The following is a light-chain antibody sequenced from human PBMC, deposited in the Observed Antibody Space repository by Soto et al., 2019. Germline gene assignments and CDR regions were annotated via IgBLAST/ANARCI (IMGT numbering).Light chain of an antibody. Sequence: EIVLTQSPATLSLSPGERATLSCRASQSVGSNLAWYQQKPDQAPRLLIYGASTRATGIPARFSGSGSGTEFTLTISSLQSEDFAVYYCQQYNNWPPWTFGQGTKVDIK. CDR3: QQYNNWPPWT. CDR2: GAS. V-gene: IGKV3-15*01. CDR1: QSVGSN. J-gene: IGKJ1*01.